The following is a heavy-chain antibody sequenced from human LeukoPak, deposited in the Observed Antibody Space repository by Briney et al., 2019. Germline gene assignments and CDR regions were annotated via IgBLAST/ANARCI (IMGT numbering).Heavy chain of an antibody. CDR2: IYYSGST. Sequence: SETLSLTCTVSGGSISSYYWSWIRQPPGKGLEWIGYIYYSGSTNYNPSLKSRVTISVDTSKNQFSLKLSSVTAADTAVYYCAGTYSGTTGFDYWGQGTLVTVSS. CDR3: AGTYSGTTGFDY. J-gene: IGHJ4*02. V-gene: IGHV4-59*01. CDR1: GGSISSYY. D-gene: IGHD1-1*01.